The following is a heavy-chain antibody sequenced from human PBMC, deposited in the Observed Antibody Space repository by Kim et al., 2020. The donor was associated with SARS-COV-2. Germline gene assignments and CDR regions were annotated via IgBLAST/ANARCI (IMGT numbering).Heavy chain of an antibody. D-gene: IGHD3-16*01. V-gene: IGHV3-74*01. CDR1: GFTFISTW. J-gene: IGHJ4*02. Sequence: GGSLRLSCAASGFTFISTWMHWVRQAPGGGLVWVSRINSDGTTTNYADSVKGRFSISRDNAKNTLYLQMTSLRADGTAIYYCARPLYDYVWGTYWGQGTLVTVTS. CDR2: INSDGTTT. CDR3: ARPLYDYVWGTY.